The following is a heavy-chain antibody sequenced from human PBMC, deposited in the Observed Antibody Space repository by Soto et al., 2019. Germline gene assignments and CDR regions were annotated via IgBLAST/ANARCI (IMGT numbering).Heavy chain of an antibody. J-gene: IGHJ5*02. CDR2: IRFDGSNE. CDR3: ARGYCSGGSCYVNWFDP. V-gene: IGHV3-33*01. D-gene: IGHD2-15*01. Sequence: IFHGYGMRWVRQAPGKGLEWVAIIRFDGSNEEYADSVKGRFTISRDNSKNTLYLQMNTLGAEDTAVYYCARGYCSGGSCYVNWFDPWGQGTLVTVSS. CDR1: IFHGYG.